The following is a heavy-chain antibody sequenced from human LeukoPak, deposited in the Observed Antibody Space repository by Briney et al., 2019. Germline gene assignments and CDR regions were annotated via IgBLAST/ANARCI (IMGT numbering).Heavy chain of an antibody. CDR1: GGYFSGCY. Sequence: SETLSLTCAVYGGYFSGCYWSWIRQPPGKGLEWIGEINHSGSTNYNPSLKSRVTISVDTSKNQFSLKLSSVTAADTAVYYCARGPTTGYWGQGTLVTVSS. V-gene: IGHV4-34*01. J-gene: IGHJ4*02. CDR2: INHSGST. CDR3: ARGPTTGY. D-gene: IGHD3-9*01.